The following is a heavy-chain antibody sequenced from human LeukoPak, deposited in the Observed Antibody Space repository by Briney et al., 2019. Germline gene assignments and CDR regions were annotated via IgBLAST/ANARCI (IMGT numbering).Heavy chain of an antibody. Sequence: LSLTCAAYGGSFSGYYWSWIRQPPGKGLEWVSYISSSGSTIYYADSVKGRFTISRDNAKNSLYLQMNSLRAEDTAVYYCARVRGGQDYFDYWGQGTLVTVSS. CDR2: ISSSGSTI. J-gene: IGHJ4*02. CDR1: GGSFSGYY. D-gene: IGHD2-15*01. V-gene: IGHV3-11*01. CDR3: ARVRGGQDYFDY.